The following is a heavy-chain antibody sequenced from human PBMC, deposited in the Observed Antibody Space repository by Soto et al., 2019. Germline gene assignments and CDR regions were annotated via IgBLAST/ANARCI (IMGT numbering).Heavy chain of an antibody. CDR1: GGTFSSYT. CDR3: ARAYCSGGSCYGRGGYYGMDV. J-gene: IGHJ6*02. D-gene: IGHD2-15*01. CDR2: TIPILGIA. Sequence: QVQLVQSGAEVKKPGSSVKVSCKASGGTFSSYTISWVRQAPGQGLEWMGRTIPILGIANYAQKFQGRVTITADKSTSTAYMELSSLRSEDTAVYYCARAYCSGGSCYGRGGYYGMDVWGQGTTVTVSS. V-gene: IGHV1-69*02.